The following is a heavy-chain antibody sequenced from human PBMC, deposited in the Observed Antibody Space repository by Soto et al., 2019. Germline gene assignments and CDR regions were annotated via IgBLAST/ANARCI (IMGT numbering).Heavy chain of an antibody. V-gene: IGHV4-61*03. CDR3: ARGDHGPRRFYFDT. CDR1: GGSVNSGGYY. CDR2: IFYNGGT. J-gene: IGHJ4*02. D-gene: IGHD2-8*01. Sequence: SETLSLTCTVSGGSVNSGGYYWSWIRQPPGKGLEWIGFIFYNGGTSYNPSLGSRVTISADTSKTLFSLNLNFVTAADTAAYYCARGDHGPRRFYFDTRGQGTLVTVSS.